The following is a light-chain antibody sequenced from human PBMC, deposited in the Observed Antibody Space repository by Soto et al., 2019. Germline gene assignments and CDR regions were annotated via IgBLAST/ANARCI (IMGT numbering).Light chain of an antibody. Sequence: EIVMTQSPATLSVSPGERATLSCRASQSVSSNFSCYQQKPGQAPPLLIFDASTRGTGIPPRFSGSGSGTEFTLPISSLQSEDFAVYYCQQYNSWPPYTFGQGTKVEIK. J-gene: IGKJ2*01. CDR2: DAS. CDR1: QSVSSN. V-gene: IGKV3-15*01. CDR3: QQYNSWPPYT.